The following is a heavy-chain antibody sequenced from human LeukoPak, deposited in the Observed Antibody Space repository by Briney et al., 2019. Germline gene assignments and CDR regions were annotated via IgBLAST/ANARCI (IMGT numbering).Heavy chain of an antibody. D-gene: IGHD3/OR15-3a*01. CDR2: ISGSGGST. Sequence: GGSLRLSCAASGFTFSSYAMSWVRQAPGKGLEWVSAISGSGGSTYYADSVKGRFTISRDNSKNTLYLQMNSLRAEDTAVYYCARDSSASRTGYHLPYYFDYWGQGTLVTVSS. CDR1: GFTFSSYA. V-gene: IGHV3-23*01. J-gene: IGHJ4*02. CDR3: ARDSSASRTGYHLPYYFDY.